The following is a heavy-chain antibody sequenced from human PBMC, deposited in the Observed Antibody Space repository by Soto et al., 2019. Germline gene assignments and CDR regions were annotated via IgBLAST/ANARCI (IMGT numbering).Heavy chain of an antibody. D-gene: IGHD2-2*01. CDR2: ISSSGSTI. Sequence: GGSHRLSCASSGVNFSDYYMSWIRQAPGKGLEWVSYISSSGSTIYYADSVKGRFTISRDNAKNSLYLQMNSLRAEDTAVYYCARVDPPAKSWGQGTLVTVSS. CDR1: GVNFSDYY. CDR3: ARVDPPAKS. V-gene: IGHV3-11*01. J-gene: IGHJ5*02.